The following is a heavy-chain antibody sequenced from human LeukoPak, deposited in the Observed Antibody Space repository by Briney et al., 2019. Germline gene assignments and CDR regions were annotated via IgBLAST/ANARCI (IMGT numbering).Heavy chain of an antibody. Sequence: GGPVKVSCKASGYTFTGYYMHWVRQAPGQGLEWMGWINPNSGGTNYAQKFQGRVTMTRDTSISTAYMELSRLRSDVTAVYYCAREDFSGEHDYWGQGTLVTVSS. V-gene: IGHV1-2*02. CDR1: GYTFTGYY. CDR3: AREDFSGEHDY. CDR2: INPNSGGT. D-gene: IGHD3-3*01. J-gene: IGHJ4*02.